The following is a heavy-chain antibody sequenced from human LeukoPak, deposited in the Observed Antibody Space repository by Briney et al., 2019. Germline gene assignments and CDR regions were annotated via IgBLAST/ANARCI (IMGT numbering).Heavy chain of an antibody. CDR3: ARDATPTKDIVVVPAAQTWGY. V-gene: IGHV1-69*13. CDR2: IIPIFGTA. J-gene: IGHJ4*02. D-gene: IGHD2-2*01. Sequence: GASVKVSCKASGYTFTNSDINWVRRAPGQGLEWMGGIIPIFGTANYAQKFQGRVTITADESTSTAYMELSSLRSEDTAVYYCARDATPTKDIVVVPAAQTWGYWGQGTLVTVSS. CDR1: GYTFTNSD.